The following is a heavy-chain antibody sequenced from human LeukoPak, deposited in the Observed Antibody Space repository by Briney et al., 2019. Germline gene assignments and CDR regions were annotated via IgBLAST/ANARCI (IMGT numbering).Heavy chain of an antibody. V-gene: IGHV4-30-4*08. Sequence: PSQTLSLTCTVSGGSISSGDYYWSWIRQPPGKGLGWIGYIYYSGSTYHNPSLKSRVTISVDTSKNQFSLKLSSVTAADTAVYYCARDHSGYCLFDYWGQGTLVTVSS. J-gene: IGHJ4*02. CDR2: IYYSGST. D-gene: IGHD3-22*01. CDR1: GGSISSGDYY. CDR3: ARDHSGYCLFDY.